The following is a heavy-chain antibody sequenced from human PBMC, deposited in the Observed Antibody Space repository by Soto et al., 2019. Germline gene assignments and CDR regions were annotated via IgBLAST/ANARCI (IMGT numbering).Heavy chain of an antibody. CDR3: AKDLAARPWIGFDY. CDR2: ISWNSGSI. D-gene: IGHD6-6*01. V-gene: IGHV3-9*01. Sequence: DVQLVESGGGLVQPGRSLRLSCAASGFTFDDYAMHWVRQAPGKGLEWVSGISWNSGSIGYADSVKGRFTISRDNAKNSLYLQMNSLRAEDTALYYCAKDLAARPWIGFDYWGQGTLVTVSS. J-gene: IGHJ4*02. CDR1: GFTFDDYA.